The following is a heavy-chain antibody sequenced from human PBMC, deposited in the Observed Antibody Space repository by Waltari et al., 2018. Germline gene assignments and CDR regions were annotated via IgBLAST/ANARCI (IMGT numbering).Heavy chain of an antibody. V-gene: IGHV1-69*08. CDR3: ARRPLGSGYRDYYYGMDV. D-gene: IGHD5-12*01. Sequence: QVQLVQSGAEVKKPGSSVKVSCKASGGTFSSYAISWVRQAPGQGLEWMGRIIPIFGTANYAQKFQGRVTITADKSTSTAYMELSSLRSEDTAVYYCARRPLGSGYRDYYYGMDVWGQGTTVTVSS. J-gene: IGHJ6*02. CDR1: GGTFSSYA. CDR2: IIPIFGTA.